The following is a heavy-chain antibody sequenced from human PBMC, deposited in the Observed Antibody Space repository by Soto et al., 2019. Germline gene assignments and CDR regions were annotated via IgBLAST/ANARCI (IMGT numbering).Heavy chain of an antibody. D-gene: IGHD2-8*01. CDR2: ISAYNGNK. CDR1: GYTFTSYG. J-gene: IGHJ4*02. Sequence: SVKVSCKASGYTFTSYGISWVRQAPGQGLAWMGWISAYNGNKKYAQKLQGRVTMTTDTSTSTASLELRSLRSDDKAVYYCDRDDCTNGVCYLHDYWGQGYLVT. CDR3: DRDDCTNGVCYLHDY. V-gene: IGHV1-18*01.